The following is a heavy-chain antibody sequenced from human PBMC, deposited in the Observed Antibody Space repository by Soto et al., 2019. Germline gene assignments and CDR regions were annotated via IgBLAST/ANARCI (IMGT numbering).Heavy chain of an antibody. CDR1: GFTFSDYY. D-gene: IGHD3-10*01. J-gene: IGHJ5*02. CDR2: ISSSSSYT. Sequence: QVQLVESGGGLVKPGGSLRLSCAASGFTFSDYYMSWIRQAPGKGLEWVSYISSSSSYTNYADSVKGRFTISRDNAKTSLYLQMNSLSAEDTAVYYCARGGETTMVRGVISSWFDPWGQGTLVTVSS. CDR3: ARGGETTMVRGVISSWFDP. V-gene: IGHV3-11*05.